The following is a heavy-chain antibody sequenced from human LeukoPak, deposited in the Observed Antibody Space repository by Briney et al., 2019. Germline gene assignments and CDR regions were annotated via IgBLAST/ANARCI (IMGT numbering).Heavy chain of an antibody. V-gene: IGHV3-48*02. D-gene: IGHD6-19*01. J-gene: IGHJ4*02. CDR1: GFTFSSYS. CDR2: ISSSSSSI. Sequence: GGSLRLPCAASGFTFSSYSMNWVRQAPGKGLEWVSYISSSSSSIYYADSVKGRFTISRDNARNSLYLQMNSLRDEDTAVYYCARVSGWPNTFDYWGQGTLVTVSS. CDR3: ARVSGWPNTFDY.